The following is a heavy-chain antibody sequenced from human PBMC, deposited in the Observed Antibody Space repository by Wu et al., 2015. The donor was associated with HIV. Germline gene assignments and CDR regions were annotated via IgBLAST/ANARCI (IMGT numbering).Heavy chain of an antibody. V-gene: IGHV1-46*03. D-gene: IGHD6-6*01. J-gene: IGHJ4*02. Sequence: QVQLVQSGAEVKKPGASVKVSCKASGYTFTSYYMHWVRQAPGQGLEWMGIINPSGGSTSYAQKFQGRVTMTRDTSTSTVYMELSSLRSEDTAVYYCARERGSSSSLGDFDYWGQGNPGHRLL. CDR1: GYTFTSYY. CDR3: ARERGSSSSLGDFDY. CDR2: INPSGGST.